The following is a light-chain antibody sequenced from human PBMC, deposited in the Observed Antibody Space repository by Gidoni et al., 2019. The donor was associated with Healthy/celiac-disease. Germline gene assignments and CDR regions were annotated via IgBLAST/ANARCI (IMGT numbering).Light chain of an antibody. J-gene: IGLJ2*01. V-gene: IGLV1-40*01. CDR2: GNS. CDR3: QSYDSSLSGSVV. Sequence: QSVLTQPPSVSGAPGQRVTISCTGSSSNIGAGYDVHWYQQLPGTAPKRLIYGNSTRPSGVPDRFSGSKSGTSASLAITGLQAEDEADYYCQSYDSSLSGSVVFGGGTKLTVL. CDR1: SSNIGAGYD.